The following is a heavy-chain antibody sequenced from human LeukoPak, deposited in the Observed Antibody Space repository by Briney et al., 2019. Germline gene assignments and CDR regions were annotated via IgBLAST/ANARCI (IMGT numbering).Heavy chain of an antibody. D-gene: IGHD6-19*01. CDR3: ARDKSQQWLTSLILDY. Sequence: SVKVSYQPSGGTFSTYAIIRVRQAPGQGLEWMGGIIPIFGTANYAQKFQGRVTMTRDTSISTAYMELSRLRSDDTAVYYCARDKSQQWLTSLILDYWGQGTLVTVSS. CDR1: GGTFSTYA. CDR2: IIPIFGTA. J-gene: IGHJ4*02. V-gene: IGHV1-69*05.